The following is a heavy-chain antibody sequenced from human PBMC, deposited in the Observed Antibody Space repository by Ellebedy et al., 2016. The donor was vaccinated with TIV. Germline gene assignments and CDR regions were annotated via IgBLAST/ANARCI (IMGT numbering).Heavy chain of an antibody. D-gene: IGHD2-2*01. CDR1: GGSISSGDYY. CDR2: IYYSGST. Sequence: MPSETLSLTCTVSGGSISSGDYYWSWIRQPPGKGLEWIGYIYYSGSTYYNPSLKSRVTISVDTSKNQFSLKLSSVTAADTAVYYCARASSEVVPAAIPYYGMDVWGQGTTVTVSS. J-gene: IGHJ6*02. CDR3: ARASSEVVPAAIPYYGMDV. V-gene: IGHV4-30-4*01.